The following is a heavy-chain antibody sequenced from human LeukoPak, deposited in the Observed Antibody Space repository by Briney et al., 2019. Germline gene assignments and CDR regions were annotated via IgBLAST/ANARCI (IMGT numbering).Heavy chain of an antibody. CDR1: GYTFTSYW. J-gene: IGHJ4*02. V-gene: IGHV5-51*01. CDR3: ARHPGGEGYSSLVTIDY. Sequence: GESLKISCEGSGYTFTSYWIAWVRQMPGKGLEWMGIIYPGDSDTTYSPSFQGQVTISADKSISTAYLQWSSLKASDTAMYYCARHPGGEGYSSLVTIDYWGQGTLVTVSS. D-gene: IGHD6-19*01. CDR2: IYPGDSDT.